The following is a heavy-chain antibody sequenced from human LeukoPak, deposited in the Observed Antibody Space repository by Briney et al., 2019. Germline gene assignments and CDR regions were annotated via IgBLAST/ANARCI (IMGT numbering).Heavy chain of an antibody. J-gene: IGHJ4*02. CDR2: INPNSGGT. Sequence: GASVKVSCKASGYTFTGYYMHWVRQAPGQGLEWMGWINPNSGGTNYAQKFQGRVTMTRDTSISTAYMELSRLRSDDTAVYYCARVRGNAAILEWLKFLFDYWGQGTLVTVSS. CDR3: ARVRGNAAILEWLKFLFDY. V-gene: IGHV1-2*02. D-gene: IGHD3-3*01. CDR1: GYTFTGYY.